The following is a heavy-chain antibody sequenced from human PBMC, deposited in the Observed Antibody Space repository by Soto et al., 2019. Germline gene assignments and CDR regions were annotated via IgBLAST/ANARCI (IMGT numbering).Heavy chain of an antibody. V-gene: IGHV3-33*01. CDR1: GFSFMRQG. J-gene: IGHJ4*02. Sequence: QVQLVESGGGVVQPGRSLRLSCAASGFSFMRQGMSWVRQAPGQGLEWVSIIWYDGSNEYYGDSVKGRFTISIDSYKNTLYLQMNSLRAEDTAVYYCARVKGSYSGPIRLYFFDLWGQGALVTVSS. CDR3: ARVKGSYSGPIRLYFFDL. CDR2: IWYDGSNE. D-gene: IGHD3-10*01.